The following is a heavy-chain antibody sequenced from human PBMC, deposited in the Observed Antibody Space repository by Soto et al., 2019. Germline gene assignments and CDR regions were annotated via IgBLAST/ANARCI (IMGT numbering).Heavy chain of an antibody. CDR2: ILYDGSNK. CDR1: GFTFSSYG. CDR3: AKDTSPSYVSLAV. Sequence: GGSLRLSCAASGFTFSSYGMHWVRQAPGKGLEWVALILYDGSNKYYADSMKGRFTISRDNSKNTLYLQMNSLRAEDAAVYYCAKDTSPSYVSLAVWGQGTAVTVSS. J-gene: IGHJ6*02. D-gene: IGHD3-16*01. V-gene: IGHV3-30*18.